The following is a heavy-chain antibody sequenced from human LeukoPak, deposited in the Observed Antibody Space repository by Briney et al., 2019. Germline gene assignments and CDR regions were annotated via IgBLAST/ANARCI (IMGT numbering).Heavy chain of an antibody. Sequence: GGSLRLSCAASGFTFSSYAMSWVRQAPGKGLEWVSAISGSGGSTYYADPVKGRFTISRDNSKNTLYLQMNSLRAEDTAVYYCATTKGGNMITFGGVIVHDAFDIWGQGTMVTVSS. V-gene: IGHV3-23*01. CDR2: ISGSGGST. J-gene: IGHJ3*02. CDR3: ATTKGGNMITFGGVIVHDAFDI. CDR1: GFTFSSYA. D-gene: IGHD3-16*02.